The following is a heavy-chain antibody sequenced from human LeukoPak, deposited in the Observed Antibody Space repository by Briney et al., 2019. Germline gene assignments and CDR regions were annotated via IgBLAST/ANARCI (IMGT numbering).Heavy chain of an antibody. V-gene: IGHV4-59*01. CDR3: ARAAITMVRGVILHPFDY. J-gene: IGHJ4*02. Sequence: SETLSLTCTVSGGSISSCYWSWIRQPPGKGLEWIGYVYYSGSTNYNPSLKSRVTISVDTSKNQFSLKLSSVTAADTAVYYCARAAITMVRGVILHPFDYWGRGTLVTVSS. D-gene: IGHD3-10*01. CDR1: GGSISSCY. CDR2: VYYSGST.